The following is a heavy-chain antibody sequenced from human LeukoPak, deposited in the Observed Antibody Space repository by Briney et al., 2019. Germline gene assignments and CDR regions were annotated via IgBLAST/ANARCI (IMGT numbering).Heavy chain of an antibody. D-gene: IGHD3/OR15-3a*01. CDR3: AKEVARRTGGFDP. Sequence: SSETLSLTCTVSAYSITNDNYWIWIRQSPGTGPEWIGSIYHTGTAYYNPSLKSPVTISVDPSKNQFSLKSDSVTATDTAVYYCAKEVARRTGGFDPWGQGTLVTVSS. V-gene: IGHV4-38-2*02. J-gene: IGHJ5*02. CDR1: AYSITNDNY. CDR2: IYHTGTA.